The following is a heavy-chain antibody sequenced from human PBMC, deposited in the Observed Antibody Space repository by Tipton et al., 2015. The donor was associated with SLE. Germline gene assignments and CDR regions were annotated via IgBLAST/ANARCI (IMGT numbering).Heavy chain of an antibody. CDR3: ARVFWRYDSGGPLGGFDL. J-gene: IGHJ3*01. Sequence: TLSLTCSVSGVSVSSSLYLWDWIRQPPGKGLEWIGNVYYTGNTYSNPSLKSRVTLSIDMSKNQFSLRLSSVTAADTAFYYCARVFWRYDSGGPLGGFDLWGQGAMVTVSS. CDR2: VYYTGNT. CDR1: GVSVSSSLYL. D-gene: IGHD3-22*01. V-gene: IGHV4-39*07.